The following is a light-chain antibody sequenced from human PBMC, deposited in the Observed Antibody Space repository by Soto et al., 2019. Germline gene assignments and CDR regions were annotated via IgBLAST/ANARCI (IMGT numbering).Light chain of an antibody. J-gene: IGLJ1*01. CDR1: SSEVGSYNS. V-gene: IGLV2-18*02. CDR2: EVS. CDR3: NSYTGSSTYV. Sequence: QSALTQPPSVSGSPGQSVAISCTGTSSEVGSYNSVSWYQQPPGAAPKLMIYEVSNRPSGVPDRFSGSKSGNTASLTISGLQAEDEADYYCNSYTGSSTYVFGTGTKLTVL.